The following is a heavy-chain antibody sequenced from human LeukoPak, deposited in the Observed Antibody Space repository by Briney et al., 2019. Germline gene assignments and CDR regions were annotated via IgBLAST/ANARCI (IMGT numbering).Heavy chain of an antibody. V-gene: IGHV3-21*01. Sequence: GGSLRLSCAASGFTFSSSTMNWVRRAPGKGLEWVSSISSSSDYIYYADSVKGRFTISRDNAKNSLYLQMNSLRAEDTAEYYCVRIPNSANFPNWFDPWGQGTLVTVSS. CDR3: VRIPNSANFPNWFDP. D-gene: IGHD4/OR15-4a*01. CDR2: ISSSSDYI. CDR1: GFTFSSST. J-gene: IGHJ5*02.